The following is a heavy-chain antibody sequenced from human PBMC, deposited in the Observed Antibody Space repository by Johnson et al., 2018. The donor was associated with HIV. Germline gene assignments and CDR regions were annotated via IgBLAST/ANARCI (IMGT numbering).Heavy chain of an antibody. D-gene: IGHD1-1*01. CDR3: ATSTASDALDI. Sequence: QLVASGGGVVQPGRSLRLSCAASGFTFSSYGMHWVRQAPGKGLEWVAVIWYDGSNKYYAASVKGRFTVSRDNAKNSLFLEVNSLRPDDTAMYYCATSTASDALDIWGQGTMVTVSS. V-gene: IGHV3-33*03. J-gene: IGHJ3*02. CDR1: GFTFSSYG. CDR2: IWYDGSNK.